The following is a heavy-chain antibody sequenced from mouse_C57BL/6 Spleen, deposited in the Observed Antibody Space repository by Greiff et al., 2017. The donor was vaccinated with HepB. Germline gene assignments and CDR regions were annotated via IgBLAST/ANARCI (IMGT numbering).Heavy chain of an antibody. Sequence: VQLQQSGAELVMPGASVKLSCKASGYTFTSYWMHWVKQRPGQGLEWIGEIDPSDSYTNYNQKFKGKSTLTVDKSSSTAYMQLSSLTSEDSAVYYCARAGYYADYWGQGTTLTVSS. V-gene: IGHV1-69*01. CDR2: IDPSDSYT. CDR3: ARAGYYADY. J-gene: IGHJ2*01. CDR1: GYTFTSYW.